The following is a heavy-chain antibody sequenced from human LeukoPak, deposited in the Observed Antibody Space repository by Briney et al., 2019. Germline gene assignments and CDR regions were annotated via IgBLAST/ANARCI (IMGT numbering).Heavy chain of an antibody. D-gene: IGHD5-12*01. CDR1: GGSISSYY. V-gene: IGHV4-59*01. J-gene: IGHJ6*02. Sequence: SETLSLTCTVSGGSISSYYWSWIRQPPGKGLEGIGYIYDSGSTNYNPSLKSRVTISVDTSKNQFSLKLSSVTAADTAVYYCARGGSGYDSFYYYGMDVWGQGTTVTVSS. CDR3: ARGGSGYDSFYYYGMDV. CDR2: IYDSGST.